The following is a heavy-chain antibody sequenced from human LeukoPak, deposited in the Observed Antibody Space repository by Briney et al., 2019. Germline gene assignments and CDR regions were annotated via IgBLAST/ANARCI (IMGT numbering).Heavy chain of an antibody. CDR3: ARSSGWYNDAFDI. CDR2: IYYSGST. D-gene: IGHD6-19*01. V-gene: IGHV4-38-2*01. J-gene: IGHJ3*02. CDR1: GFTFSDYY. Sequence: GSLRLSCAASGFTFSDYYMSWIRQPPGKGLEWIGSIYYSGSTYYNPSLKSRVTISVDTSKNQFSLKLSSVTAADTAVYYCARSSGWYNDAFDIWGQGTMVTVSS.